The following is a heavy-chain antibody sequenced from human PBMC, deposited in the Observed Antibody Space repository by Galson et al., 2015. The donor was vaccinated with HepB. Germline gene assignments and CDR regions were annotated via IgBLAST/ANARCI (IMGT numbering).Heavy chain of an antibody. D-gene: IGHD2-2*02. V-gene: IGHV2-5*01. J-gene: IGHJ3*02. Sequence: PALVKPTQTLTLTCTFSGFSLSTGGVAVGWIRQPPGKALEWLAMIYWNGDKYYSPFLKSRLTTTEDTSTNQVVLTMTNMDPADTGTYYCARRRYCSSAACYKNAFDIWGQGTMVTVFS. CDR2: IYWNGDK. CDR1: GFSLSTGGVA. CDR3: ARRRYCSSAACYKNAFDI.